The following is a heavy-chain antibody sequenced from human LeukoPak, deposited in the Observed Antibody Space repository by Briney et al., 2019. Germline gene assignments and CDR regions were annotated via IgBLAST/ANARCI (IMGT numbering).Heavy chain of an antibody. CDR3: ARITMVRGVITGAFDI. Sequence: GESLKISCKGSGYSFTSYWIGWVRQMPGKGLEWMGIIYPGDSDTRYSPSFQGQVTISDDKSISTAYLQWSSLKASDTAMYYCARITMVRGVITGAFDIWGQGTMVTVSS. D-gene: IGHD3-10*01. J-gene: IGHJ3*02. CDR1: GYSFTSYW. V-gene: IGHV5-51*01. CDR2: IYPGDSDT.